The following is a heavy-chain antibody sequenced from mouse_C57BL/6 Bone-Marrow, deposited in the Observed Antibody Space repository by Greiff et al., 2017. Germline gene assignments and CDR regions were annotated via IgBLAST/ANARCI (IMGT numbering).Heavy chain of an antibody. CDR3: ARSGPLGRSFDY. J-gene: IGHJ2*01. CDR2: IYPTSGRT. Sequence: QVQLQQPGAELVKPGASVKMSCKASGYTFTSYWITWVKQRPGQGLEWIGDIYPTSGRTNYNEKFKSKAILTVDTPSNTAYMQLSSLTSEDAAAFYCARSGPLGRSFDYWGQGTTLTVSS. V-gene: IGHV1-55*01. CDR1: GYTFTSYW. D-gene: IGHD4-1*01.